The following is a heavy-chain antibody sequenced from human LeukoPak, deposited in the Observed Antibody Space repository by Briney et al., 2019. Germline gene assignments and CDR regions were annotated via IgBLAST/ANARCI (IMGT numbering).Heavy chain of an antibody. CDR2: ISYSGST. J-gene: IGHJ4*02. V-gene: IGHV4-39*01. CDR1: GGSISSTNYY. CDR3: ATRRFYRPFDY. D-gene: IGHD2/OR15-2a*01. Sequence: PSETLSLTCTVSGGSISSTNYYWVWIRQPPGKGLEWIGSISYSGSTYYNPSLKSRVIISVDTSENQFSLKLNSVTATDTALYLCATRRFYRPFDYWGQGILVTVSS.